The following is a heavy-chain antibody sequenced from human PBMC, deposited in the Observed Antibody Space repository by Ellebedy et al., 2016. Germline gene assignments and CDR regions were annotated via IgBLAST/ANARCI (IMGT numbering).Heavy chain of an antibody. Sequence: GESLKISXAASNFSFSNAWMNWVRQTPGKGLEWVTYISPSSITISYTDSVKGRFTISRDNAKNSLYLQLNSLRVEDTAVYFCARGTGHFDYWGQGTLVTVSS. CDR2: ISPSSITI. CDR3: ARGTGHFDY. CDR1: NFSFSNAW. D-gene: IGHD1-1*01. V-gene: IGHV3-48*04. J-gene: IGHJ4*02.